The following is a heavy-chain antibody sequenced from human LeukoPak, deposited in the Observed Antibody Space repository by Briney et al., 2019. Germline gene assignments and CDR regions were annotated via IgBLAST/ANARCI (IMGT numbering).Heavy chain of an antibody. CDR3: ARGRGTTSRWFDP. CDR1: GYTFTSYG. D-gene: IGHD1-7*01. J-gene: IGHJ5*02. V-gene: IGHV1-8*03. Sequence: ASVKVSCKASGYTFTSYGISWVRQAPGQGLEWMGWMNPNSGNTGYAQKFQGRVTITRNTSISTAYMELSSLRSEDTAVYYCARGRGTTSRWFDPWGQGTLVTVSS. CDR2: MNPNSGNT.